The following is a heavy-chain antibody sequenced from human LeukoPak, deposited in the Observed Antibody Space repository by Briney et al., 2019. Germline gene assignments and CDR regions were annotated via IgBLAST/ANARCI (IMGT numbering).Heavy chain of an antibody. CDR1: GFTFDGYG. D-gene: IGHD3-3*01. Sequence: PGGSLRLSCAASGFTFDGYGMSWVRQAPGKGLEWVSGINWNGGSTGYADSVKGRFTISRDNAKNSLYLQMNSLRAEDTALYYCARDRLRDFWSGPTITASYMDVWGKGTTVTVSS. CDR2: INWNGGST. V-gene: IGHV3-20*04. J-gene: IGHJ6*03. CDR3: ARDRLRDFWSGPTITASYMDV.